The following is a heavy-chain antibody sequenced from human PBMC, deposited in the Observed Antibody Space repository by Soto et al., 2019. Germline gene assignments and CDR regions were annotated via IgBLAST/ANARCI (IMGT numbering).Heavy chain of an antibody. D-gene: IGHD6-13*01. Sequence: ASVKVSCKASGYTFTSYDINWVRQATGQGLEWMGWMNPNSGNTGYAQKFQGRVTMTRNTSISTAYMELSSLRSEDTAVYYCAGGRIAAAGRRLSQKKNWFDPWGQGTLVTVSS. J-gene: IGHJ5*02. V-gene: IGHV1-8*01. CDR1: GYTFTSYD. CDR3: AGGRIAAAGRRLSQKKNWFDP. CDR2: MNPNSGNT.